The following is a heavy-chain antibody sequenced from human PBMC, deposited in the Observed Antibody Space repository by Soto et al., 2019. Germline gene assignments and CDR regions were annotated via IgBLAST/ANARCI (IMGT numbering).Heavy chain of an antibody. D-gene: IGHD3-22*01. J-gene: IGHJ4*02. CDR1: GYTFTSYG. CDR2: ISAYNGNT. V-gene: IGHV1-18*01. CDR3: ARNRITMIVAPVDY. Sequence: GASVKVSCKASGYTFTSYGISWVRQAPGQGLEWMGWISAYNGNTNYAQKLQGRVTMTTDTSTSTAYMELRSLRSDDTAVHYCARNRITMIVAPVDYWGQGTLVTVSS.